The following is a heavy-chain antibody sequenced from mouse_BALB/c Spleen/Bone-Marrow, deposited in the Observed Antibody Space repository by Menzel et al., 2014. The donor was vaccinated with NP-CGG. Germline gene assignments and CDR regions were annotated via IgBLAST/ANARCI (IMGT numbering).Heavy chain of an antibody. CDR3: AREVRAPWYAMDY. J-gene: IGHJ4*01. D-gene: IGHD2-14*01. CDR2: ISTYNGNS. Sequence: QVQLQQSGPEVVRPGVSVKISCKGSGYTFTDYAVHWVKQSHAKGLEWIGVISTYNGNSNYNQKFKGKATMTVDKSSSTAYMEHARLTSEDSAIYYCAREVRAPWYAMDYWGQGTSVTVSS. V-gene: IGHV1-67*01. CDR1: GYTFTDYA.